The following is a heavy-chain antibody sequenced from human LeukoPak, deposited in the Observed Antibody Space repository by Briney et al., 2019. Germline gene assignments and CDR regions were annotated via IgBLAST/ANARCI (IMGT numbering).Heavy chain of an antibody. D-gene: IGHD4-23*01. CDR1: GFTFSNYG. V-gene: IGHV3-30*03. J-gene: IGHJ4*02. CDR3: ARTTVVTLIDY. CDR2: MSYDTRNK. Sequence: PGGSLRLSCAASGFTFSNYGMNWVRQAPGKGLEWVAVMSYDTRNKHYADSVKGRFTISRDNSKNTLYLQMNSLTPEDTAMYYCARTTVVTLIDYWGQGTLVTVSS.